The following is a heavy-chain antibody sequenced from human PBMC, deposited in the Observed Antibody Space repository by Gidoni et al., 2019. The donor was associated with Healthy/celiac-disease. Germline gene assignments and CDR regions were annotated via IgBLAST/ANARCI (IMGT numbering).Heavy chain of an antibody. J-gene: IGHJ6*02. V-gene: IGHV3-21*02. CDR3: ARDLSMILRDGMDV. CDR2: ISGSRSYI. CDR1: GFSFLSYG. Sequence: EVQLVESVVGLVGPGGSLRLSCAASGFSFLSYGMNWVRQAPGKGLEWVSSISGSRSYIDYAESVKGRFTIYRDNAKNSLYLQMNSLRAEDTAVYYCARDLSMILRDGMDVWGQGTTVTVSS. D-gene: IGHD3-16*01.